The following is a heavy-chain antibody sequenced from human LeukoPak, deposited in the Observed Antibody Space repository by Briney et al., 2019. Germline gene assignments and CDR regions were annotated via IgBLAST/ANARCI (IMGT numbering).Heavy chain of an antibody. Sequence: ASVKVSCKASGGTFSSYAISWVRQAPGQGLEWMGGIIPIFGTANYAQKFQGRVTITADESTSTAYMELSRLRSEDTAVYYCARDLGWSIAAPGWGQGTLVTVSS. CDR2: IIPIFGTA. CDR3: ARDLGWSIAAPG. J-gene: IGHJ4*02. CDR1: GGTFSSYA. D-gene: IGHD6-6*01. V-gene: IGHV1-69*01.